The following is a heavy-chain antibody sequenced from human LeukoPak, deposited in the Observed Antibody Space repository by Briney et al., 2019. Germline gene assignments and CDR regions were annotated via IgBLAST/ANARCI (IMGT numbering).Heavy chain of an antibody. Sequence: AGGSLRLSCAASGFVFSNFVMHCVRQAPGKGLVWVSRIPTDDNPTNYADFVQGRFTISRDNAKNTVYLQMNNLRAEDTAVYYCARDHYFKIDYWGQGTLVTVSS. D-gene: IGHD2/OR15-2a*01. CDR1: GFVFSNFV. V-gene: IGHV3-74*01. J-gene: IGHJ4*02. CDR2: IPTDDNPT. CDR3: ARDHYFKIDY.